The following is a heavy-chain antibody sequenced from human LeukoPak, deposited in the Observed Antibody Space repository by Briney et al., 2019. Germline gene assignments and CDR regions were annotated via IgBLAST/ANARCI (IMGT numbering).Heavy chain of an antibody. CDR3: ARDFYDTSGYHYDY. Sequence: SGGSLRLSCAASGFTFSSYGMSWVRQAPGKGLEWVSSISGTSIYKYYADSMEGRFTISRDNAKNSLYLQINSLRAEDTALYYCARDFYDTSGYHYDYWGQGTLVTVSS. J-gene: IGHJ4*02. CDR1: GFTFSSYG. CDR2: ISGTSIYK. V-gene: IGHV3-21*01. D-gene: IGHD3-22*01.